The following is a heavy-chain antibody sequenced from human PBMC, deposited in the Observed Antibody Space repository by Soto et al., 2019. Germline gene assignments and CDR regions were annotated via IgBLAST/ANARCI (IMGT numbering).Heavy chain of an antibody. V-gene: IGHV4-30-2*05. CDR2: IYHSGST. CDR1: GGSISSGGDS. J-gene: IGHJ4*02. CDR3: ARDIYYDSSGYFELDY. D-gene: IGHD3-22*01. Sequence: SETLSLTCAVSGGSISSGGDSWSWIRQPPGKGLEWIGYIYHSGSTYYNPSLKSRVTISVDTSKNQFSLKLSSVTAADTAVYYCARDIYYDSSGYFELDYWGQGTLVTVSS.